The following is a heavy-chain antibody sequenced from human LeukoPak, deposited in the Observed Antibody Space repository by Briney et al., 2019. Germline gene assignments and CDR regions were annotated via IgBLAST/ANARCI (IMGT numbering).Heavy chain of an antibody. J-gene: IGHJ6*02. CDR2: ISGTGGST. CDR3: AKAASSSWPSYYYGMDV. V-gene: IGHV3-23*01. D-gene: IGHD6-13*01. Sequence: PGGSLRLSCAASGFTFSNYAMSWVRQAPGKGLEWVAGISGTGGSTHYADSVKGRFTISKDNSKNTVYLQMSSLRVDDTAVYYCAKAASSSWPSYYYGMDVWGQRTTVTVSS. CDR1: GFTFSNYA.